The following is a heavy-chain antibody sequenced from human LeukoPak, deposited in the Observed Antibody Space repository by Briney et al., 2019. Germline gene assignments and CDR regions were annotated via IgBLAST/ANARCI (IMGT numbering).Heavy chain of an antibody. CDR3: ARDRSGMEFDY. D-gene: IGHD3-22*01. Sequence: SETLSLTCTVSGGSIGSYYWSWIRQPPGKGLEWIGYIYYSGSTNYNPSLKSRVTISVDTSKNQFSLKLSSVTAADTAGYYCARDRSGMEFDYWGQGTLVTVSS. V-gene: IGHV4-59*01. CDR2: IYYSGST. CDR1: GGSIGSYY. J-gene: IGHJ4*02.